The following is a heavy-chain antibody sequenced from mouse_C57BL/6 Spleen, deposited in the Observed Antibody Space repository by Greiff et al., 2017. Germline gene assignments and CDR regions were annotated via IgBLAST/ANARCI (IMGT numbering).Heavy chain of an antibody. D-gene: IGHD1-1*01. CDR3: ATTVVATPYYFDD. Sequence: VQLQQSGAELVKPGASVKLSCTASGFNIKDYYMHWVKQRTEQGLEWIGRIDPEDGETKYAPKCQGKATITADTSSNTAYLQLSSLTSEDTAFYYCATTVVATPYYFDDWGQGTTLTVSS. V-gene: IGHV14-2*01. CDR1: GFNIKDYY. J-gene: IGHJ2*01. CDR2: IDPEDGET.